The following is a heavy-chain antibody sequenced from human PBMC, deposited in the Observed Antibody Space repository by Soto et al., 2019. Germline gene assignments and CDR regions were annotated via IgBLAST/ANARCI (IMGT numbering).Heavy chain of an antibody. D-gene: IGHD3-10*01. J-gene: IGHJ4*02. CDR2: ITGSGGST. V-gene: IGHV3-23*01. CDR3: AKARGAMVRGASFYFDY. CDR1: GFTFSSYG. Sequence: GGSLRLSCAASGFTFSSYGMHWVRQAPGKGLEWVSAITGSGGSTYYADSVKGRFTISRDNSKNTLNLQMNSLRAEDTAVYYCAKARGAMVRGASFYFDYWGQGTLVTVSS.